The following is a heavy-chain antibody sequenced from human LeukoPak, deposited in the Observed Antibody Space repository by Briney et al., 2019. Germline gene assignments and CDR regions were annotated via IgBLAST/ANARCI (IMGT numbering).Heavy chain of an antibody. V-gene: IGHV4-31*03. Sequence: SETLSLTCTVSDGSISSGGYYWSWIRQHPGKGLEWIGCISYSGIAYYNPSLKSRVIVSVDTSRNQFSLDLSSVTAADTALYYCARVLYDYYFDFWGQGTLVTVSS. D-gene: IGHD2/OR15-2a*01. CDR2: ISYSGIA. CDR1: DGSISSGGYY. CDR3: ARVLYDYYFDF. J-gene: IGHJ4*02.